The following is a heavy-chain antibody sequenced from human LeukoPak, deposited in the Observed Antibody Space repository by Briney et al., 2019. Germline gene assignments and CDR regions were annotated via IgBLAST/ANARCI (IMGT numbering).Heavy chain of an antibody. CDR2: IYYSGST. D-gene: IGHD5-18*01. V-gene: IGHV4-59*08. CDR3: AWHAPRYGYAMDV. CDR1: GGSISSYY. Sequence: PSETLSLTCTVSGGSISSYYWSWIRQPPGKGLEWIGYIYYSGSTNYNPSLKSRVTISVDTSKNQFSLKLSSVTAANTAVYYCAWHAPRYGYAMDVWGQGTTVTVSS. J-gene: IGHJ6*02.